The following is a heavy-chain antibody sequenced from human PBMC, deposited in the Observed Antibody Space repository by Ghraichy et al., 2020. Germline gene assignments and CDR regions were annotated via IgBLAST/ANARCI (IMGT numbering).Heavy chain of an antibody. CDR3: ARPPTRSSISHNYYYMDV. CDR2: INHSGST. D-gene: IGHD2-2*01. Sequence: SETLSLTCAVYGGSFSGYYWSWIRQTPGKGLEWIGEINHSGSTNYNPSLKSRVTISVDMSKNQFSLKLSSVTAADTAVYYCARPPTRSSISHNYYYMDVWGKGTTVTVSS. V-gene: IGHV4-34*01. J-gene: IGHJ6*03. CDR1: GGSFSGYY.